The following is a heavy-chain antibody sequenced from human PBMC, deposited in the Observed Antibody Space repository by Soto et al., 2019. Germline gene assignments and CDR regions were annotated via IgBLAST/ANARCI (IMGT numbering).Heavy chain of an antibody. D-gene: IGHD3-16*01. CDR2: ISGSGGST. V-gene: IGHV3-23*01. Sequence: EVQLLESGGGLVQPGGSLRLSCAASGFTFSSYAMSWVRQAPGKGLEWVSAISGSGGSTYHADSVKGRFTISRDNSKNTLYLQMNSLRAEDTAVYYCANRRGAYDYVWGSDNYWGQGTLVTVSS. J-gene: IGHJ4*02. CDR1: GFTFSSYA. CDR3: ANRRGAYDYVWGSDNY.